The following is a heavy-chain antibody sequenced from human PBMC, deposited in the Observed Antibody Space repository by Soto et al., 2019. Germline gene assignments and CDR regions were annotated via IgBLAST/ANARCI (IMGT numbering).Heavy chain of an antibody. CDR1: GFSFSSYG. CDR2: IWYDGSNK. V-gene: IGHV3-33*01. D-gene: IGHD3-22*01. CDR3: ARVSGAGYYDRTCYFDY. Sequence: GGSLRLSCAASGFSFSSYGMHWVRQAPGKGLEWVAGIWYDGSNKYYGDSAKGRFTISRDNSMNTLYLEMNSLRAEDTAVYYCARVSGAGYYDRTCYFDYWGQGTLVTVSS. J-gene: IGHJ4*02.